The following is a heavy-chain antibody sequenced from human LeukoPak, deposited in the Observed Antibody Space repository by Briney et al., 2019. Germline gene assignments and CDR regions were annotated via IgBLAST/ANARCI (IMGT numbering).Heavy chain of an antibody. CDR1: GGSISSGGYY. J-gene: IGHJ5*02. CDR2: IYYSGST. V-gene: IGHV4-31*03. D-gene: IGHD6-13*01. Sequence: SETLSLTCTVSGGSISSGGYYWSWIRQHPGKGLEGSGYIYYSGSTYYNPSLKSRVTVSVDTSKNQFSLKLSSVTAADTAVYYCARGRGIAADKYPNWFDPWGQGTLVPVSS. CDR3: ARGRGIAADKYPNWFDP.